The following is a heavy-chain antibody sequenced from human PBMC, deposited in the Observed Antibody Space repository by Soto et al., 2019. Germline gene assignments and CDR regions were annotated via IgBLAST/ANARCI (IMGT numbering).Heavy chain of an antibody. V-gene: IGHV1-3*01. D-gene: IGHD3-10*01. J-gene: IGHJ5*02. CDR2: SNAGNGNT. CDR1: GYSFTSYA. Sequence: ASVKVSCKASGYSFTSYAIHWVRQAPGQRLEWMGWSNAGNGNTKYSQKFQGRVTITRDTSASTAYMELSSLRSDDTAVYYCARGVGSVSYYNQYNWFDPWGQGTLVTVSS. CDR3: ARGVGSVSYYNQYNWFDP.